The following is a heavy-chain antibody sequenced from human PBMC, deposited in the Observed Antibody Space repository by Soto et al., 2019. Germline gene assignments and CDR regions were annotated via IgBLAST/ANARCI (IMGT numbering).Heavy chain of an antibody. V-gene: IGHV4-34*01. CDR3: ARGLITGSHYSGGWYSFDS. D-gene: IGHD6-19*01. CDR1: GESFSGYI. J-gene: IGHJ4*02. CDR2: INHSGSA. Sequence: QVQLQQSGAGLLKPSETLSLTCAVYGESFSGYIWTWIRQTPGKGLQWIGQINHSGSAYYNPSLKTGVTISVHTSNSQFSLELSSVTAADTAVYYCARGLITGSHYSGGWYSFDSWGQGTQVTVSS.